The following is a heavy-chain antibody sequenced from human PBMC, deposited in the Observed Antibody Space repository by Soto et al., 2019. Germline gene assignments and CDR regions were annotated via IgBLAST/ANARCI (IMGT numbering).Heavy chain of an antibody. D-gene: IGHD2-15*01. Sequence: QVQLVQSGAEVKKPGSSVKVSCKASGGTFSSYTISWVRQAPGQGLEWMGRIIPILGIANYAQKFQGRVTITADKSTSTAYMELSSLRSEDTAVYYCARDRGYCSGGSCYHGGFDPWGQGTLVTVSS. CDR2: IIPILGIA. CDR1: GGTFSSYT. V-gene: IGHV1-69*08. J-gene: IGHJ5*02. CDR3: ARDRGYCSGGSCYHGGFDP.